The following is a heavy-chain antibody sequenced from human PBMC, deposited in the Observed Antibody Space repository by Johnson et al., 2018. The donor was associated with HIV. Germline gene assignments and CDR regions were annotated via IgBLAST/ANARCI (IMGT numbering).Heavy chain of an antibody. V-gene: IGHV3-20*04. J-gene: IGHJ3*02. D-gene: IGHD1-26*01. Sequence: VQLVESGGGVVRPGESLRLSCAASGFTFEDYGMSWVRQVPGKGLEWVSDINWNGGSTGYADSVKGRFNISRDNAKNSLFLQMNSLRAEDTALYYCARRGWELWTTQNAFDIWGQGTMVTVSS. CDR3: ARRGWELWTTQNAFDI. CDR2: INWNGGST. CDR1: GFTFEDYG.